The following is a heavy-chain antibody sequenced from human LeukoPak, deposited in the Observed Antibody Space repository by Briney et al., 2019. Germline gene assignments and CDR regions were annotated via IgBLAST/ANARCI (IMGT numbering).Heavy chain of an antibody. CDR3: AGKVRVDDSYYVDV. CDR1: GGSFSGYY. V-gene: IGHV4-34*01. CDR2: INHSGGA. D-gene: IGHD3-3*01. Sequence: PSETLFLTCAVHGGSFSGYYWSWIRQPPGKGLEWIGEINHSGGANYKPSLKSHVTISADASKNQFSLTVRSVTAADTAVYYCAGKVRVDDSYYVDVWDKGTTVTASS. J-gene: IGHJ6*03.